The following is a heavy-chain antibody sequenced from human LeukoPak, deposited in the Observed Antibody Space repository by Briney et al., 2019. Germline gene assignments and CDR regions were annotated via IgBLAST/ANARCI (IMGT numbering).Heavy chain of an antibody. D-gene: IGHD3-22*01. V-gene: IGHV4-59*08. CDR2: IHNSGGI. Sequence: SETLSLTCAVSDGSISSYYWSWIRQPPGNGLEWIGYIHNSGGINYDPSLKSRATISIDTSKNQISLRLTSVTAADAAVYYCARLGVVVTHYYYMDVWGKGTTVTVSS. CDR3: ARLGVVVTHYYYMDV. J-gene: IGHJ6*03. CDR1: DGSISSYY.